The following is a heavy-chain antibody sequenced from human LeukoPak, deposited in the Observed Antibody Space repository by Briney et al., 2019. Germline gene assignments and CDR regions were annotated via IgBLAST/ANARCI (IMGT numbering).Heavy chain of an antibody. V-gene: IGHV4-59*08. D-gene: IGHD3-22*01. Sequence: PSQTLSLTCTVSGRSITSNYWSWIRHAPGNGLEWIEFIYYSGRTKTNPSLHSRVTISLDTSEKKFSLKVTSVTAADTAVYYCTSLLDNDSSGDPDTFDMWGQGTVVTVSS. CDR1: GRSITSNY. CDR3: TSLLDNDSSGDPDTFDM. J-gene: IGHJ3*02. CDR2: IYYSGRT.